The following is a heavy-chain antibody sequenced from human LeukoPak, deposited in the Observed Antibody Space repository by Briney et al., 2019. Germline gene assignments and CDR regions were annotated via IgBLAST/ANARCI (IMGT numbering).Heavy chain of an antibody. Sequence: SETLSLTCTVSGGSISSSSYYWGWIRQPPGEGLEWIGSIYYSGSTYYNPSLKSRVTISVDTSKNQFSLKLSSVTAADTAVYYCARHEAIFGVVILRVFDYWGQGTLVTVSS. CDR3: ARHEAIFGVVILRVFDY. V-gene: IGHV4-39*01. D-gene: IGHD3-3*01. CDR1: GGSISSSSYY. CDR2: IYYSGST. J-gene: IGHJ4*02.